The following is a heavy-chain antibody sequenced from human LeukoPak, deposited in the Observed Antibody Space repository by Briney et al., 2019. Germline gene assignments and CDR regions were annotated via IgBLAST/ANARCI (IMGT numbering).Heavy chain of an antibody. CDR1: GFTFSSYW. CDR3: AKDPTYCSGGSCFLTPIDY. D-gene: IGHD2-15*01. CDR2: INSDGGST. J-gene: IGHJ4*02. Sequence: GGSLRLSCTASGFTFSSYWMHWVRQAPGKGLVWVSRINSDGGSTSYADSVKGRFTISRDNSKNTLYLHMNSLTAEDTAVYYCAKDPTYCSGGSCFLTPIDYWGQGTLVTVSS. V-gene: IGHV3-74*01.